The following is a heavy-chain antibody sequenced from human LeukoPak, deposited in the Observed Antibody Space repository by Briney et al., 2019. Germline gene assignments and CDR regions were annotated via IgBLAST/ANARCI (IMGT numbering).Heavy chain of an antibody. CDR3: AREHSSSSTVDY. J-gene: IGHJ4*02. CDR2: TSYDGSNK. Sequence: GRSLRLSCAAPGFAFSSYIMHWVRQAPGKGLEWVAVTSYDGSNKYYADSVKGRFTISRDNSKNSLYLQMNSLRADDTAVYYCAREHSSSSTVDYWGQGTLVTVSS. CDR1: GFAFSSYI. V-gene: IGHV3-30-3*01. D-gene: IGHD6-6*01.